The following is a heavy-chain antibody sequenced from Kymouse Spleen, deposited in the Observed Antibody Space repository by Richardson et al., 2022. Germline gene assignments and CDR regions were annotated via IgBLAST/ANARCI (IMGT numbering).Heavy chain of an antibody. Sequence: QLQLQESGPGLVKPSETLSLTCTVSGGSISSSSYYWGWIRQPPGKGLEWIGSIYYSGSTYYNPSLKSRVTISVDTSKNQFSLKLSSVTAADTAVYYCARSGWYPYYYGMDVWGQGTTVTVSS. J-gene: IGHJ6*02. CDR3: ARSGWYPYYYGMDV. V-gene: IGHV4-39*01. D-gene: IGHD6-19*01. CDR2: IYYSGST. CDR1: GGSISSSSYY.